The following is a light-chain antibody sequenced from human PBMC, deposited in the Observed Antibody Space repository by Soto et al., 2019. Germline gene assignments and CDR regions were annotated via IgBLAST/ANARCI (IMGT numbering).Light chain of an antibody. CDR2: GAS. Sequence: EIVMTQSPATLSVSPGERATLSCRASQSVSSNLAWYQQKPGQAPRLLIYGASTRATGIPARFSGSGSGTEFTLTISSLQSEDFAVYYCQQYNNLPLLITFGQGTRLEIK. CDR1: QSVSSN. CDR3: QQYNNLPLLIT. V-gene: IGKV3-15*01. J-gene: IGKJ5*01.